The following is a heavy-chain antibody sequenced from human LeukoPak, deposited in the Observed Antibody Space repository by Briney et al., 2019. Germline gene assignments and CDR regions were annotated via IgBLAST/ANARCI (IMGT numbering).Heavy chain of an antibody. J-gene: IGHJ4*02. V-gene: IGHV3-21*01. D-gene: IGHD6-13*01. CDR3: ARPRGSSTWVDY. Sequence: GGSLRLSCAASGFTFSGYTMNWVRQAPGKGLEWVSSISSSSTYIYYADSVKGRFTISRDNAKNSLSLQMNSLRAEDTAVYYCARPRGSSTWVDYWGQGTLVTVSS. CDR2: ISSSSTYI. CDR1: GFTFSGYT.